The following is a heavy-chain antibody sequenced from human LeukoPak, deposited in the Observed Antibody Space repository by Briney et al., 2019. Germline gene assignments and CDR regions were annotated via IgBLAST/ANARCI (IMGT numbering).Heavy chain of an antibody. CDR1: GYTFTSYG. Sequence: ASVKVSCKASGYTFTSYGISWVRQAPGQGLEWMGWISAYNGNTNYAQKLQGRVTVTTDTSTSTAYMELRSLRSDDTAVYYCARDSIVATIHYFDYWGQGTLVTVSS. CDR3: ARDSIVATIHYFDY. J-gene: IGHJ4*02. CDR2: ISAYNGNT. D-gene: IGHD5-12*01. V-gene: IGHV1-18*01.